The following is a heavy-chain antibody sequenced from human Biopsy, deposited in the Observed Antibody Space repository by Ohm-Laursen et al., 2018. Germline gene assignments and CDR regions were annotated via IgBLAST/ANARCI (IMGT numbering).Heavy chain of an antibody. V-gene: IGHV3-23*01. CDR2: IRDSGDSA. D-gene: IGHD3-16*01. CDR1: GFTFSSHA. Sequence: SLRLSCAASGFTFSSHAMAWVRQAPGKGLEWASGIRDSGDSAYYADSVKGRFTISGDNSKNTLYLQMNGLRAEDTAVYFCQGGHLPPGQFYGVDAWGQGTTVTVSS. J-gene: IGHJ6*02. CDR3: QGGHLPPGQFYGVDA.